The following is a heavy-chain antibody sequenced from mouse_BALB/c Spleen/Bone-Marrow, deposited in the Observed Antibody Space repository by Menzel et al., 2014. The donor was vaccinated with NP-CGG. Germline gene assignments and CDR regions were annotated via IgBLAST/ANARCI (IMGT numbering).Heavy chain of an antibody. Sequence: QVQLQQSGAELVRPGSSVKISCKASGYAFSSYWMTLVKQRPGQGLEWIGQIYPGDGETNYNGKFKGKATLTADKSSSTAYMQLSGVTSEDSAVYFCAKGTAGFAYWGQGTLVTVSA. V-gene: IGHV1-80*01. D-gene: IGHD1-2*01. CDR1: GYAFSSYW. CDR3: AKGTAGFAY. CDR2: IYPGDGET. J-gene: IGHJ3*01.